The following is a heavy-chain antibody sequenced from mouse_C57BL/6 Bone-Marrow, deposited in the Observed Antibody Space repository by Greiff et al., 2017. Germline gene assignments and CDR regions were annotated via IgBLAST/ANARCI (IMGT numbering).Heavy chain of an antibody. D-gene: IGHD1-1*01. V-gene: IGHV5-9*01. CDR3: SRQVTTVLATKYFDV. CDR1: GFTFSSYT. J-gene: IGHJ1*03. Sequence: EVKLVESGGGLVKPGGSLKLSCAASGFTFSSYTMSWVRQTPEKRLQWVAAISGGGGNTYYPDSVKGRFTISRDNDKNLLYLQMSSLRSEDTGLYYCSRQVTTVLATKYFDVWGTGTTVTVSS. CDR2: ISGGGGNT.